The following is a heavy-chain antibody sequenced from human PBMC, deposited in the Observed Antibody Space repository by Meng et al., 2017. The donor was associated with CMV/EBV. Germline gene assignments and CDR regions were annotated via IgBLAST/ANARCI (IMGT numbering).Heavy chain of an antibody. CDR2: IKRKIEGETT. D-gene: IGHD2-15*01. Sequence: GGSLRLSCAASGFTVSSNYMSWVRQAPGKGLEWVGRIKRKIEGETTEYTAPVKGRFTISRDDSKDTLYLQMNNLKTEDTAIYYCATGDCGGGSCHAFDIWGQGTLVTVSS. V-gene: IGHV3-15*01. CDR1: GFTVSSNY. CDR3: ATGDCGGGSCHAFDI. J-gene: IGHJ3*02.